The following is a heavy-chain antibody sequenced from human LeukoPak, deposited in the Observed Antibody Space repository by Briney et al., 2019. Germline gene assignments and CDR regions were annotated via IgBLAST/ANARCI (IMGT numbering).Heavy chain of an antibody. J-gene: IGHJ5*02. CDR2: INHSGST. D-gene: IGHD3-10*01. CDR3: ARHRGYYGSGSYRRQKNWFDP. CDR1: GGSFSGYY. Sequence: SETLPLTCAVYGGSFSGYYWSWIRQPPGKGLEWIGEINHSGSTNYNPSLKSRVTISVDTSKNQFSLKLSSVTAADTAVYYCARHRGYYGSGSYRRQKNWFDPWGQGTLVTVSS. V-gene: IGHV4-34*01.